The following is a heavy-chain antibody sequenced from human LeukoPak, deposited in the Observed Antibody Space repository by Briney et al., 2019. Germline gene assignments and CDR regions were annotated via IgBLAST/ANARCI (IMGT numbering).Heavy chain of an antibody. CDR3: ARAGHIVVVIAIEYYGMDV. J-gene: IGHJ6*02. D-gene: IGHD2-21*01. CDR2: ISAYNGNT. CDR1: GYTFTSYG. Sequence: ASVKVSCKASGYTFTSYGISWVRQAPGQGLEWMGWISAYNGNTNYAQKLQGRVTMTTDTSTSTAYMELRSLRSDDTAVYYCARAGHIVVVIAIEYYGMDVWGQGTTVTVSS. V-gene: IGHV1-18*01.